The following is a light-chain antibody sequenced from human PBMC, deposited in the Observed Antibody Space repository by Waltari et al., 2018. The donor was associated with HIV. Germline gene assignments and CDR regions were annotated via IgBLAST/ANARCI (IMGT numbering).Light chain of an antibody. CDR3: QQYIGSPRT. V-gene: IGKV3-20*01. CDR1: QTISSTY. CDR2: GAS. Sequence: EIALTQSPGTLSLSPGERATLSCRASQTISSTYLAWYQQKPGQAPRLHIYGASSRATGIPDRLSGSGSGTDFTFTISSLEPEDCAVYYSQQYIGSPRTFGQGTKVELK. J-gene: IGKJ1*01.